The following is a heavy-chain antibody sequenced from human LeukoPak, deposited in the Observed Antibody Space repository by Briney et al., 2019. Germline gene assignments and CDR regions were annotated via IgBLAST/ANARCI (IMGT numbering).Heavy chain of an antibody. D-gene: IGHD3-16*02. CDR3: ARAYQPLGGLSFPDQ. CDR1: GYTFTSAA. CDR2: INPNTGNP. V-gene: IGHV7-4-1*02. J-gene: IGHJ5*02. Sequence: ASVKVSCKASGYTFTSAAMNWVRQAPGQGLEWMGWINPNTGNPTYAQGFTGRFVFSLDTSVSTAYLQISSLKAEDTAVYYCARAYQPLGGLSFPDQWGQGTLVTVSS.